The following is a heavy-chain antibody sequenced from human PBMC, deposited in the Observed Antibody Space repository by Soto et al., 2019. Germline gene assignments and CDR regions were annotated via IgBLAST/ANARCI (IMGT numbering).Heavy chain of an antibody. Sequence: EVQLVESGGGWVQPGGSLRLSCTASGFSLSDHYVEWVRQAPGKGLEWVGRSRNKANSYTTEYAASVRGRFTISRDDSRHSRYLQMYSLKTEDTAVYYCSRDCTASGNYAVDYWGQGALVTVSS. J-gene: IGHJ4*02. D-gene: IGHD3-10*01. CDR2: SRNKANSYTT. V-gene: IGHV3-72*01. CDR1: GFSLSDHY. CDR3: SRDCTASGNYAVDY.